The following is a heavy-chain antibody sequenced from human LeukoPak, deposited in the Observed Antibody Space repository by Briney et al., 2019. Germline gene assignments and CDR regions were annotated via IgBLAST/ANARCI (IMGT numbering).Heavy chain of an antibody. CDR2: IYYSGST. CDR3: AREFHCSGGSCFGYDY. J-gene: IGHJ4*02. CDR1: RASFSRGRYY. D-gene: IGHD2-15*01. V-gene: IGHV4-61*01. Sequence: LCFTPAVARASFSRGRYYWGWARPPPRKGLEWTGYIYYSGSTNYTPSLRSGVAISVDTSKNQFSLKLSSVTAADTAVYYCAREFHCSGGSCFGYDYWGQGTLVTVSS.